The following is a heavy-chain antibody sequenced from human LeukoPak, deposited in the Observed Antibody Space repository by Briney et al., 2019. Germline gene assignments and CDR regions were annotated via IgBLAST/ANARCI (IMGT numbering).Heavy chain of an antibody. CDR2: ISGSGGST. V-gene: IGHV3-23*01. D-gene: IGHD6-19*01. Sequence: GGSLRLSCAASGFIFTDYWMYWVRQAPGKGLEWVSAISGSGGSTYYADSVKGRFTISRDNSKNTLYLQMNSLRAEDTAVYYCAKVQYSSGWLSYFDYWGQGTLVTVSS. CDR1: GFIFTDYW. J-gene: IGHJ4*02. CDR3: AKVQYSSGWLSYFDY.